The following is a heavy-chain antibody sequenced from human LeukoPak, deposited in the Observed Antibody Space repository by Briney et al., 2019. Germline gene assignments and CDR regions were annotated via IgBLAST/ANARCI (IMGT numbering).Heavy chain of an antibody. CDR3: ARTMTTVTTNWYFDL. D-gene: IGHD4-11*01. CDR1: GGSISSYY. CDR2: IYYSGST. Sequence: SETLSLTCTVSGGSISSYYWSWIRQPPGKGLEWIGYIYYSGSTNYNPSLKSRVTISVDTSKNQFSQKLSSVTAADTAVYYCARTMTTVTTNWYFDLWGRGTLVTVSS. J-gene: IGHJ2*01. V-gene: IGHV4-59*01.